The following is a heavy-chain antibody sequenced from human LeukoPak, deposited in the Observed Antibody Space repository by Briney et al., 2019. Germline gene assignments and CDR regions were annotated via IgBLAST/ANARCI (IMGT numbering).Heavy chain of an antibody. CDR3: ARHVPARVAARWFDP. Sequence: SETLSLTCTVSGGSISSSSYYRGWIRQPPGKGLEWIGSIYYSGSTYYNPSLKSRVTISVDTSKNQFSLKLSSVTAADTAVYYCARHVPARVAARWFDPWGQGTLVTVSS. CDR1: GGSISSSSYY. J-gene: IGHJ5*02. V-gene: IGHV4-39*01. CDR2: IYYSGST. D-gene: IGHD2-15*01.